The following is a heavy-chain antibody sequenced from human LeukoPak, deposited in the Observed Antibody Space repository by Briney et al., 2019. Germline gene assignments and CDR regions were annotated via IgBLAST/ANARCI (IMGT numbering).Heavy chain of an antibody. Sequence: GGSLRLSCAASGFTVNSNYMSWVRQAPGKGLEWVSVIDSGGNTYYADSVKGRFTISRDNAKNSLYLQMNSLRAEDTAVYYCARGSSLGSSWYYVTGLSEYFQHWGQGTLVTVSS. V-gene: IGHV3-53*01. CDR1: GFTVNSNY. J-gene: IGHJ1*01. CDR2: IDSGGNT. D-gene: IGHD6-13*01. CDR3: ARGSSLGSSWYYVTGLSEYFQH.